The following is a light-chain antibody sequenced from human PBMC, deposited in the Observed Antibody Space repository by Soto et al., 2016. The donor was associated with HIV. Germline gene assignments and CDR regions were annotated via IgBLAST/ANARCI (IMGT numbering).Light chain of an antibody. J-gene: IGLJ2*01. Sequence: SYELTQPPSVSVSPGQTAIITCSGDKLGDKYACWYQQKPGQSPVLVMYQDTKRPSGIPERFSGSNSGNTATLTISGTQSMDEADYYCQAWDSGTAVFGGGTKLTVL. V-gene: IGLV3-1*01. CDR1: KLGDKY. CDR3: QAWDSGTAV. CDR2: QDT.